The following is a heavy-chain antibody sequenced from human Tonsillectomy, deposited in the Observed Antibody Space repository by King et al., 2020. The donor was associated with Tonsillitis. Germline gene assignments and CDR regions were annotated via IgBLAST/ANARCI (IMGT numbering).Heavy chain of an antibody. D-gene: IGHD3-22*01. CDR2: ISYDGSNK. V-gene: IGHV3-30*18. CDR1: GFTFSSFD. Sequence: QVQLVESGGGVVQPGRSLRLSCAASGFTFSSFDMHWVRQAPGKGLEWVAVISYDGSNKYYADSVKGRLTISRDNSKNTLYLQVNSLRAEDTAVYYCAKDLYYYDSSAYLDQWGQGTLVTVSS. CDR3: AKDLYYYDSSAYLDQ. J-gene: IGHJ4*02.